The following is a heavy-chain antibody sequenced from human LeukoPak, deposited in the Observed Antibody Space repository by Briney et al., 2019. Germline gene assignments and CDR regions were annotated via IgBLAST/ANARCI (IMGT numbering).Heavy chain of an antibody. CDR3: ATWWGSDGMDV. CDR2: FDPEDGET. Sequence: EASVKVSCKVSGYTLTELSLHWVRQAPGKGLEWMGGFDPEDGETIYAQKFQGRVTMTEDTSTDTAYMELSSLRSEDTAVYYCATWWGSDGMDVWGQGTTVTVSS. V-gene: IGHV1-24*01. J-gene: IGHJ6*02. CDR1: GYTLTELS. D-gene: IGHD2-15*01.